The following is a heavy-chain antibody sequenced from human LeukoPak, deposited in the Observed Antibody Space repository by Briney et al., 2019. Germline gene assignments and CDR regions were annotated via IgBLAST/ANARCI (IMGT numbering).Heavy chain of an antibody. CDR3: ARRSMVQQLDL. D-gene: IGHD4/OR15-4a*01. V-gene: IGHV7-4-1*01. CDR2: INTNTGNP. Sequence: ASVTVSCKASGYTFTSYGISWVRQAPGQGLEWMGWINTNTGNPTYAQGFTGRFVFSLDTSLTKEYLQLHSLKAEDTAIYYCARRSMVQQLDLWGKGTTVTVSS. J-gene: IGHJ6*04. CDR1: GYTFTSYG.